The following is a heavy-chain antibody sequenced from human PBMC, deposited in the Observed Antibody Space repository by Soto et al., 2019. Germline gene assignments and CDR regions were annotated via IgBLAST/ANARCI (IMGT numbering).Heavy chain of an antibody. Sequence: GGSLRLSCAASGFTFSSYAMHWVRQAPGKGLEWVAVISYDGSNKYYADSVKGRFTISRDNSKNTLYLKMNSLRAEDTAVYYFARDTYASITMIVAPSFFFDYWGQGTLVTVSS. CDR3: ARDTYASITMIVAPSFFFDY. V-gene: IGHV3-30-3*01. CDR2: ISYDGSNK. D-gene: IGHD3-22*01. J-gene: IGHJ4*02. CDR1: GFTFSSYA.